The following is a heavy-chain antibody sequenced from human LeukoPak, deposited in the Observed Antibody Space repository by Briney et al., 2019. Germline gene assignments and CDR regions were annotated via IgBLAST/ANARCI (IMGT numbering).Heavy chain of an antibody. D-gene: IGHD1-26*01. Sequence: GGSLRLSCVASGFTFSSYAMSWVRQAPGKGLEWVSAPSGSGDTTYYGDSERGRFTISRDNSKNTLYLQINSLRAEDTAVYFCAKDRVGAMLYFDLWGQGTLVTVSS. CDR2: PSGSGDTT. CDR3: AKDRVGAMLYFDL. CDR1: GFTFSSYA. V-gene: IGHV3-23*01. J-gene: IGHJ4*02.